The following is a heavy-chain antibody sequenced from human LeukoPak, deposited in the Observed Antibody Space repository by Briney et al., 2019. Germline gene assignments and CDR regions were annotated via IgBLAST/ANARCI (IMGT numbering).Heavy chain of an antibody. CDR3: AKGRAYSDSYFDF. V-gene: IGHV3-30*18. CDR2: ISYDGSNK. Sequence: PGGSLRLSCAASGFTFSSYGMHWVRQAPGKGLEWVAVISYDGSNKYYADSVKGRFTISRDNSKNTLYLQMNSLRAEDTAIYDCAKGRAYSDSYFDFWGQGTLVTVSS. CDR1: GFTFSSYG. J-gene: IGHJ4*02. D-gene: IGHD4-11*01.